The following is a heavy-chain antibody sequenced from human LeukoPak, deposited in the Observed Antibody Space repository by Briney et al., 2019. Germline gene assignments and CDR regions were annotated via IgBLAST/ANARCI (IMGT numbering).Heavy chain of an antibody. D-gene: IGHD6-19*01. CDR2: ISGDGGRT. Sequence: PGGSLRLSCAASVFTFDDYAMHWVRHAPGKGLEWVSLISGDGGRTYSADSVKGRFTFSKDNTKTSLSLHMNRLRTEDTAFYYCAKDIAVAGTVVFVPDYWGEGALGTASS. CDR3: AKDIAVAGTVVFVPDY. CDR1: VFTFDDYA. J-gene: IGHJ4*02. V-gene: IGHV3-43*02.